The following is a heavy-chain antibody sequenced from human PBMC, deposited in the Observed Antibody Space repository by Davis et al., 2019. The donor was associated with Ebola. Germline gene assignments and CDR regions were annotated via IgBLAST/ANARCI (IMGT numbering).Heavy chain of an antibody. CDR3: ARDLNWFDS. CDR2: TYYRSKWYT. V-gene: IGHV6-1*01. Sequence: SETLSLTCAISGDSVSSRSAAWNWIRQSPSRGLEWLGKTYYRSKWYTDYALSVRSRIVINPDTSKNQFSLQLNSVTPDDTAVYYCARDLNWFDSWGQGTPVTVSS. CDR1: GDSVSSRSAA. J-gene: IGHJ5*01.